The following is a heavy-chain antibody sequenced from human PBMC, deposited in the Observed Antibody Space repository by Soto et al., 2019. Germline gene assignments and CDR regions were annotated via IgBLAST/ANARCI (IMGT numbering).Heavy chain of an antibody. Sequence: PGGSLRLSCVVSGFTLSSRWMHWVRQTPGKGLVWVSRIKTDGTITNYADSVKGRFTISGDNSKNTLYLQINSLRAEDTAVYYCARDRSGGRRPGVDYWGQGTLVTVSS. CDR1: GFTLSSRW. CDR3: ARDRSGGRRPGVDY. J-gene: IGHJ4*02. CDR2: IKTDGTIT. D-gene: IGHD2-15*01. V-gene: IGHV3-74*01.